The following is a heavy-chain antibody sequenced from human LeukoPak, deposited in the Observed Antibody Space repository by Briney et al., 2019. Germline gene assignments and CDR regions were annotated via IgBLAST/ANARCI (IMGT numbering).Heavy chain of an antibody. D-gene: IGHD5-18*01. CDR2: INQSGST. V-gene: IGHV4-34*01. CDR1: GGSFSGYY. Sequence: SETLSLTCAVYGGSFSGYYWSWIRQPPGKGLEWIGEINQSGSTNYNPSLKSRVTISVDTSRNQLSLKLSSVTAADTAVYYCASGYSYDLFDYWGRGTLATVSS. J-gene: IGHJ4*02. CDR3: ASGYSYDLFDY.